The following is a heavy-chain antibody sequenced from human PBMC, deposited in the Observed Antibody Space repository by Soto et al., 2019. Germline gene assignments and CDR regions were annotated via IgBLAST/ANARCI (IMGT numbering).Heavy chain of an antibody. CDR2: IGRRNNV. Sequence: PVGSLRLSCAASGFTFSSYSFNWVRQAPGKGLEWISYIGRRNNVGYADSVKGRFAISRDNAKNSLYLQMNSLRAEDTAVYFCARDTHYAFDIWGQGTMVTVSS. V-gene: IGHV3-48*01. J-gene: IGHJ3*02. CDR3: ARDTHYAFDI. CDR1: GFTFSSYS.